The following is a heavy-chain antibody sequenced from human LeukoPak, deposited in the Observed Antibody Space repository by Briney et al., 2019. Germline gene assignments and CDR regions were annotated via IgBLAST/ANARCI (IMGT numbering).Heavy chain of an antibody. CDR1: GFTFSDYY. V-gene: IGHV3-11*03. CDR3: ARYGYGYGKPIDF. J-gene: IGHJ4*02. Sequence: GGSLRLSCAASGFTFSDYYMTWIRQAPGKGLEWVSYISDSGSATNYADSVKGRFTISRDNAKNSLYLQMIGLRVDDTAVYYCARYGYGYGKPIDFWDQGILVTVSS. D-gene: IGHD5-18*01. CDR2: ISDSGSAT.